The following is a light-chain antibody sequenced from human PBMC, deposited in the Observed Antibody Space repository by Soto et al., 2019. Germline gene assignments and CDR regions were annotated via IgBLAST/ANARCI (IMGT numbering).Light chain of an antibody. CDR3: LLSFSGAREV. V-gene: IGLV7-46*01. Sequence: QAVVTQEPSLTVSPGGTVTLTCGSSSGAVTSAHYPYWFQQKPGQAPTTLIYDTTTRHSWTPARFSGSLLGGKAALTLSGAQPEDEAEYYFLLSFSGAREVFGGGTKLTVL. J-gene: IGLJ2*01. CDR1: SGAVTSAHY. CDR2: DTT.